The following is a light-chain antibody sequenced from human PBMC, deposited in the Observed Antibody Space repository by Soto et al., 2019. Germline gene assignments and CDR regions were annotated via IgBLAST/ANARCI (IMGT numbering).Light chain of an antibody. Sequence: QSVLTQPASVSGSPGQSITISCTGTSSDVGRYNIVSWYQQHPGKAPKLMIYEGSKRPSGVSDRFSGSKSGNTASLTISGLQAEDEADYYCCSYAGSRTYVFGTGTKLTVL. J-gene: IGLJ1*01. CDR3: CSYAGSRTYV. V-gene: IGLV2-23*01. CDR1: SSDVGRYNI. CDR2: EGS.